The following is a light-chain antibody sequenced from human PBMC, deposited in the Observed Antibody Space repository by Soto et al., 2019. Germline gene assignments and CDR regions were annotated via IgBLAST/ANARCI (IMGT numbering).Light chain of an antibody. J-gene: IGLJ2*01. Sequence: QSALTQPASVSGSPGQSMTITCTGTSSDVGGYNYVSWYQQHPGKAPKLMIYDVSNRPSGVSNRFSGSKSGNTASLTISGLQAEDEGDYYCSSYTSSSTPVYGGGTKLTVL. V-gene: IGLV2-14*01. CDR1: SSDVGGYNY. CDR2: DVS. CDR3: SSYTSSSTPV.